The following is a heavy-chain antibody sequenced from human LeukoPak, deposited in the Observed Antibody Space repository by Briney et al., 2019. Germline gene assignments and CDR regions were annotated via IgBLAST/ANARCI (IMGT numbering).Heavy chain of an antibody. CDR2: IYYSGST. Sequence: PSETLSLTCAVSGYSISSGYYWGWIRQPPGKGLEWIGYIYYSGSTYYSPSLKSRVTISVDTSKNQFSLKVTSVTAADTAVYYCARDRGLNACDIWGQGTMVTVSS. V-gene: IGHV4-38-2*02. J-gene: IGHJ3*02. D-gene: IGHD6-19*01. CDR1: GYSISSGYY. CDR3: ARDRGLNACDI.